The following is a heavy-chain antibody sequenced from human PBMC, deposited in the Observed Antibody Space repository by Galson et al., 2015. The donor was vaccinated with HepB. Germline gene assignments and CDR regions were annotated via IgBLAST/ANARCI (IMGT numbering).Heavy chain of an antibody. V-gene: IGHV3-15*07. CDR2: ITSKTKKEGVTT. J-gene: IGHJ4*02. D-gene: IGHD1-1*01. CDR1: GFSFSNAW. CDR3: TTYQAGIPGRGY. Sequence: SLRLSCAASGFSFSNAWMNWVRQAPGKGLEWVGRITSKTKKEGVTTDYAAPVKGRFTISRDDSENMLYLQINTLITEDTAVYYCTTYQAGIPGRGYWGQGTLVTVSS.